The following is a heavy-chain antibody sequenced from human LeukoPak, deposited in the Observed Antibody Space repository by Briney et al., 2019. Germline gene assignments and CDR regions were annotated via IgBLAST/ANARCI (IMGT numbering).Heavy chain of an antibody. CDR2: ISSSGSTI. D-gene: IGHD6-19*01. CDR1: GFTFCDYY. CDR3: ARDRIYGIALAWGGNRFDP. J-gene: IGHJ5*02. Sequence: GSLRLSCAASGFTFCDYYMSWIRQAPGKGLEWVSYISSSGSTIYYADSVKGRFTISRDNAKNSLYLQMNSLRAEDTAVYYCARDRIYGIALAWGGNRFDPWGQGTLVTVSS. V-gene: IGHV3-11*01.